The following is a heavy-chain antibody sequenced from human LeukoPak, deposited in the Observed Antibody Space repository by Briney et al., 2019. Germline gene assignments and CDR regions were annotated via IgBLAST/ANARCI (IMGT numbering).Heavy chain of an antibody. D-gene: IGHD1-26*01. J-gene: IGHJ4*02. V-gene: IGHV6-1*01. CDR1: GDSVSSNSAT. CDR2: TYYRSKWYN. Sequence: SQTLSLTCAISGDSVSSNSATWXWMRQSPSRGLEWLGRTYYRSKWYNDFAVSVKSRISINSDTSKNQFSLQLNSVTPEDTAVYYCARQHSGALDYWGQGTPVTVSS. CDR3: ARQHSGALDY.